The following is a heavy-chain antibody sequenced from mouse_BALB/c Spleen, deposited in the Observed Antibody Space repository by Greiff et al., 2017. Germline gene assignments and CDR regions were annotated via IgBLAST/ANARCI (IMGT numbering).Heavy chain of an antibody. V-gene: IGHV4-1*02. J-gene: IGHJ3*01. Sequence: LMEPGGSLKLSCAASGFDFSRYWMSWVRQAPGKGLEWIGEINPDSSTINYTPSLKDKFIISRDNAKNTLYLQMSKVRSEDTALYYCARRYYGNFAWFAYWGQGTLVTVSA. D-gene: IGHD2-1*01. CDR3: ARRYYGNFAWFAY. CDR2: INPDSSTI. CDR1: GFDFSRYW.